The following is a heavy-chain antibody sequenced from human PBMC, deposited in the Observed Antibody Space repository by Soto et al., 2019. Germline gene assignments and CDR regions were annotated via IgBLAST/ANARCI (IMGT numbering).Heavy chain of an antibody. CDR2: INHSGST. D-gene: IGHD1-26*01. V-gene: IGHV4-34*01. CDR1: GGSFSGYY. CDR3: ARGGGATLKDFDY. J-gene: IGHJ4*02. Sequence: QVQLQQWGAGLLKPSETLSLTCAVYGGSFSGYYWSWIRQPPGKGLEWIGEINHSGSTNYNPSLKSRVTISVDTSKNQFSLKLSSVTAADTAVYYCARGGGATLKDFDYWGQGTLVTVSS.